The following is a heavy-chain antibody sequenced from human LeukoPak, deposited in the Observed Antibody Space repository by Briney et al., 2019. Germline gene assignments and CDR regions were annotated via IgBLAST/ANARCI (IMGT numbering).Heavy chain of an antibody. V-gene: IGHV3-30*18. D-gene: IGHD3-22*01. J-gene: IGHJ4*02. CDR3: AKAESSGYHYGSDY. Sequence: GGSLRLSCAASGFTSSSYGMHWVRQAPGKGLEWVAVISYDGRNKYYADSVKGRFAIPRDNSKNTLYLQMNSLRVEDTAVYFCAKAESSGYHYGSDYWGQGTLVTVSS. CDR1: GFTSSSYG. CDR2: ISYDGRNK.